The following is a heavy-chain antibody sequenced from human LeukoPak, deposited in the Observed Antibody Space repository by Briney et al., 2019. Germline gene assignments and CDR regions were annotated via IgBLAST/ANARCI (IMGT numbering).Heavy chain of an antibody. J-gene: IGHJ4*02. CDR3: ARDGAAAGDFDY. Sequence: EASVKVSCKASGYTFTGYYMHWVRQAPGQGLEWMGWNSAYNGNTNYAQKLQGRVTMTTDTSTSTAYMELRSLRSDDTAVYYCARDGAAAGDFDYWGQGTLVTVSS. CDR2: NSAYNGNT. V-gene: IGHV1-18*04. D-gene: IGHD6-13*01. CDR1: GYTFTGYY.